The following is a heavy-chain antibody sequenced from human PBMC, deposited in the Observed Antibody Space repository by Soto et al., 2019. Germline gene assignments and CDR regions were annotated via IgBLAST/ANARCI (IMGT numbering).Heavy chain of an antibody. D-gene: IGHD3-10*01. V-gene: IGHV3-7*03. CDR3: ARRGVMVRGVMAFDY. CDR1: GFTFSSYW. J-gene: IGHJ4*02. CDR2: IKQDGSEK. Sequence: GGSLRLSCAASGFTFSSYWMSWVRQAPGKGLEWVANIKQDGSEKYYVDSVKGRFTISRDNAKNSLYLQMNSLRAEDTAVYYCARRGVMVRGVMAFDYWGQGTLVTVSS.